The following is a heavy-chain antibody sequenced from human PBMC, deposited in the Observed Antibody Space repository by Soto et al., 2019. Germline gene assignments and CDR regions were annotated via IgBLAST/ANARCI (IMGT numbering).Heavy chain of an antibody. CDR1: GDTFSSYA. V-gene: IGHV1-69*13. Sequence: SVKVSCKASGDTFSSYAISWVRQAPGQGLEWMGGIIPIFGTANYAQKFQGRVTITADESTSTAYMELSSLRSEDTAVYYCARGNSSGFFRYNWFDPWGQGTLVTVSS. CDR3: ARGNSSGFFRYNWFDP. J-gene: IGHJ5*02. CDR2: IIPIFGTA. D-gene: IGHD6-19*01.